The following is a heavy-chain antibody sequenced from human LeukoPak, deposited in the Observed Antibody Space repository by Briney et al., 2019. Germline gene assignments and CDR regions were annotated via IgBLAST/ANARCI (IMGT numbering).Heavy chain of an antibody. CDR3: AKARGATYGTYYFDY. J-gene: IGHJ4*02. CDR1: GFTFSSYS. D-gene: IGHD4/OR15-4a*01. Sequence: GGSLRLSCAASGFTFSSYSMNWVRQAPGKGLEWVSISGSGGDTYYADSVKGRFTNSRDNSKNTLYLQMNSLRAEDTAVYYCAKARGATYGTYYFDYWGQGTLVTVSS. V-gene: IGHV3-23*01. CDR2: ISGSGGDT.